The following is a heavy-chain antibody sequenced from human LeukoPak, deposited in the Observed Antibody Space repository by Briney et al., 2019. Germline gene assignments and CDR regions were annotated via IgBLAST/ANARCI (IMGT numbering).Heavy chain of an antibody. CDR1: GGSFSGYY. CDR2: INHSGST. J-gene: IGHJ4*02. CDR3: ARGLAAAGTFDY. V-gene: IGHV4-34*01. D-gene: IGHD6-13*01. Sequence: SETLSLTCAVYGGSFSGYYWSWIRQPPGKGLEWIGEINHSGSTNYNPSLKSRVTISVDTSKNQFSLKLSSVTAADTAVYYCARGLAAAGTFDYWGQGTLVTVSS.